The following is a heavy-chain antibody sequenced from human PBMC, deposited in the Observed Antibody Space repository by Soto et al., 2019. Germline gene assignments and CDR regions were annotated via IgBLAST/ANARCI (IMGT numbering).Heavy chain of an antibody. J-gene: IGHJ4*02. CDR1: GYTFTYHT. CDR3: TRDFGSSSSPFDY. D-gene: IGHD2-15*01. Sequence: GASVKVSCKASGYTFTYHTLHWVRQAPGQRLEWMGWINAGNGNTKISQKFQGRHTITRDTSASTAYMELSSLRSDDTAVYYCTRDFGSSSSPFDYWGQGTLVTVSS. CDR2: INAGNGNT. V-gene: IGHV1-3*01.